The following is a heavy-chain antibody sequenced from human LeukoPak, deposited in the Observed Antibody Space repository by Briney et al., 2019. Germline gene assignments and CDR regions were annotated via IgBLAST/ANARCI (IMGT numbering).Heavy chain of an antibody. CDR3: TRRFDY. J-gene: IGHJ4*02. V-gene: IGHV3-48*01. CDR2: IDTGTITI. CDR1: GFTFSTYS. Sequence: GGSLRLSCAASGFTFSTYSMNWVRQAPGKGLDWVSYIDTGTITIYYADPVKGRFTTSKDNAQNSLYLPKNSLITEDTAVYYCTRRFDYWGQGTLVTVSS.